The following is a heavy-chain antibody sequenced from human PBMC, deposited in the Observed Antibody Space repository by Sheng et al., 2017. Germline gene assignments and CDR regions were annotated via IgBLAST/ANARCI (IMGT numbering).Heavy chain of an antibody. CDR2: IWFDGNSK. J-gene: IGHJ4*02. CDR3: ARGCTSSWWAVDY. CDR1: GFTFSSYG. Sequence: QVHLVESGGGVVQPGRSLRLSCAASGFTFSSYGMHWVRQAPGKGLQWVAVIWFDGNSKYYADSVKGRFTISRDNSKNTLYLQMTSLRAEDTAVYYCARGCTSSWWAVDYWGQGTLV. V-gene: IGHV3-33*01. D-gene: IGHD6-13*01.